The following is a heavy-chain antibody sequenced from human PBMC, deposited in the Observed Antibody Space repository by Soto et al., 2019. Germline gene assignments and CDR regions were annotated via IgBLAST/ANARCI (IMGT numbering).Heavy chain of an antibody. CDR2: INHSGST. CDR1: GGSFSGSY. CDR3: ATGYCTNGVCYTRTLSGMDV. Sequence: QVQLQQWGAGLLKPSETLSLTCAVYGGSFSGSYWSWIRQPPGKGLEWIGEINHSGSTNYNPSLKSRVPISVDTSKNQFSLKLSSVTAADTAVYYCATGYCTNGVCYTRTLSGMDVWGQGTTVTVSS. V-gene: IGHV4-34*01. J-gene: IGHJ6*02. D-gene: IGHD2-8*01.